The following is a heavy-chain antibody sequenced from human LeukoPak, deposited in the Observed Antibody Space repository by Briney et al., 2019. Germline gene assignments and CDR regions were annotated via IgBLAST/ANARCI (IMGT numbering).Heavy chain of an antibody. CDR2: IYYSGST. CDR1: GGSISSSSYY. D-gene: IGHD5-18*01. Sequence: QPSETLSLTCTVSGGSISSSSYYWGWIRQPPGKGLEWIGSIYYSGSTYYNPSLKSRVTISVDTSKDQFSLKLSSVTAADTAVYYCASTGYSYAVNEIHAFDIWGQGTMVTVSS. CDR3: ASTGYSYAVNEIHAFDI. J-gene: IGHJ3*02. V-gene: IGHV4-39*01.